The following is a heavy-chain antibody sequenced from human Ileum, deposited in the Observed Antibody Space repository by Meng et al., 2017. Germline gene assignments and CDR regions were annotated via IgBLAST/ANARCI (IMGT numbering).Heavy chain of an antibody. D-gene: IGHD3-16*01. CDR2: TYYRSKWYN. J-gene: IGHJ4*02. CDR3: ARDGGAAPDYFDY. V-gene: IGHV6-1*01. Sequence: QVQLQQSGPGLVMHSQTFSLSCAISGDSVSSNSAAWNWIRQSPSRGLEWLGRTYYRSKWYNNYAVSVRSRISINPDTSKNQFSLQLNSVTPEDTAVYYCARDGGAAPDYFDYWGQGTLVTVSS. CDR1: GDSVSSNSAA.